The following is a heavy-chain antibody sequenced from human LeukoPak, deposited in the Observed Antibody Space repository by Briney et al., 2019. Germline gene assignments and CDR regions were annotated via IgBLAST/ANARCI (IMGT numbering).Heavy chain of an antibody. CDR2: IYSKTDGGTT. Sequence: KPGGSLRLSCAASGFTISSNYMNWVRQAPGKGLEWVGRIYSKTDGGTTDYAAPVKGRFTISRDDSKNTLFLQMNSLKTEDTAVYYCTTAPGSISASGSPFDHWGQGTLVTVSS. J-gene: IGHJ4*02. V-gene: IGHV3-15*01. CDR3: TTAPGSISASGSPFDH. D-gene: IGHD6-13*01. CDR1: GFTISSNY.